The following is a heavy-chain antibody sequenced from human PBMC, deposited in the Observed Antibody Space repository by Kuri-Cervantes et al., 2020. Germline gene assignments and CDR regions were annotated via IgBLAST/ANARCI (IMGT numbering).Heavy chain of an antibody. J-gene: IGHJ5*02. CDR1: GYTFTDYF. CDR2: VHSNNGGT. V-gene: IGHV1-2*02. Sequence: ASVKVSCKATGYTFTDYFIHWVREAPGQGLEWMGWVHSNNGGTNYAQKFQGRVTMTRDTSISTAYMDLIGLRADDTAVYYCARSLMSYYYDSGGYHSIDAWGQGTLVTVSS. CDR3: ARSLMSYYYDSGGYHSIDA. D-gene: IGHD3-22*01.